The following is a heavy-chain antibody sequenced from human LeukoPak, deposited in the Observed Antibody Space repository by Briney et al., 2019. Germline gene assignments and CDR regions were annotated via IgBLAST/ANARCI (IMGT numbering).Heavy chain of an antibody. D-gene: IGHD3-22*01. J-gene: IGHJ4*02. CDR1: GGSIRSSSYY. CDR2: IYYSGST. Sequence: SETLSLTCTVSGGSIRSSSYYWGWIRQPPGKGLEWIGSIYYSGSTYYNPSLKSRVTISVDTSKNHFSLKLSSVTAADTAVYYCARVKMYYYDSSGYYSFDYWGQGTLVTVSS. V-gene: IGHV4-39*07. CDR3: ARVKMYYYDSSGYYSFDY.